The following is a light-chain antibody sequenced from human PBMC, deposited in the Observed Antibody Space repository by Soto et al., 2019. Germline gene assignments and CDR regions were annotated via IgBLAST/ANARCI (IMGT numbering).Light chain of an antibody. J-gene: IGKJ1*01. CDR2: AAS. Sequence: ETVLTQSPGTLSLSPGERATLSCRASQTVTNRYVAWYQHRPGQAPRVLIYAASNRTPGIQDRFSGSASGTEFTLTISRLEPEDFAEYYCQQYGNSPWTFGEGTKVEI. CDR1: QTVTNRY. V-gene: IGKV3-20*01. CDR3: QQYGNSPWT.